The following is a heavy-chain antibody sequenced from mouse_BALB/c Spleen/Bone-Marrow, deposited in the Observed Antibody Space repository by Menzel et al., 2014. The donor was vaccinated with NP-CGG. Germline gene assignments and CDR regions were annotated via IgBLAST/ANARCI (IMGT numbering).Heavy chain of an antibody. Sequence: QSGPGLVAPSQSLSITCTVSGFSLTSYGVHSVRQPQIKGLEWLGVILAGGITNYNSALMNRLSISKDNSESQVFLKMNSLQTDDTAMYYCARDLYYDYDEGFAYWGQGTLVTVSA. CDR3: ARDLYYDYDEGFAY. D-gene: IGHD2-4*01. CDR1: GFSLTSYG. J-gene: IGHJ3*01. CDR2: ILAGGIT. V-gene: IGHV2-9*02.